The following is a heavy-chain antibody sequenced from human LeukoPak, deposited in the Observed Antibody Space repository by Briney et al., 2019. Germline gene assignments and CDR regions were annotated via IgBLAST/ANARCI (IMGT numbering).Heavy chain of an antibody. CDR1: GFTFGSYT. J-gene: IGHJ4*02. D-gene: IGHD1-26*01. Sequence: GGSLRLSCAASGFTFGSYTMSWVRQAPGKGPEWVSAISASGASTYYAGSVKGRFTISRDSSENTLYLQMHSLGVEDTGVYYCAKGLWASTVGATGIFFDYWGQGIQVTVSS. CDR2: ISASGAST. V-gene: IGHV3-23*01. CDR3: AKGLWASTVGATGIFFDY.